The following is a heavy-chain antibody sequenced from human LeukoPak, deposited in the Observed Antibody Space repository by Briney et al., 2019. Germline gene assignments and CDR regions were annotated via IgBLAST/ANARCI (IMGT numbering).Heavy chain of an antibody. J-gene: IGHJ4*02. V-gene: IGHV4-61*02. Sequence: SQTLSLTCTVSGGSISSGSYYWSWIRQPAGKGLEWIGRIYTSGSTNYNPSLKSRVTISVDTSKNQFSLKLSSVTAADTAVYYCARSTGSTMFIDYWGPGTLVTVSS. CDR1: GGSISSGSYY. CDR2: IYTSGST. CDR3: ARSTGSTMFIDY. D-gene: IGHD3-10*02.